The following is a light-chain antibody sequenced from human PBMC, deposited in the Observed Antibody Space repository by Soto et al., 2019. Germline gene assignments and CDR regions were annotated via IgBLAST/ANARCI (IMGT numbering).Light chain of an antibody. CDR1: SSNIGSNY. CDR2: RNN. V-gene: IGLV1-47*01. J-gene: IGLJ3*02. CDR3: VVWDDSLSVWV. Sequence: QSVLTQPPSASETPGQRVIISCSGSSSNIGSNYVYWYQQLPGTAPKLLIYRNNQLPSGVPDRFSGSKSGTSASLAISGLRSEHEADYYCVVWDDSLSVWVFGGGTQLAVL.